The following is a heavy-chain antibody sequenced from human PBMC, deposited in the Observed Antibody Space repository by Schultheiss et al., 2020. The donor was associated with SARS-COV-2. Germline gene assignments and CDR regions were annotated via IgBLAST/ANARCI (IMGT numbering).Heavy chain of an antibody. CDR3: ARDGSTTVTTFGY. CDR1: GFTVSSNY. J-gene: IGHJ4*02. Sequence: GGSLRLSCAASGFTVSSNYMSWVRQAPGKGLEWVSVIYSGGSTYYADSVKGRFTISRDNSKNTLYLQMNSLRAEDTAVYYCARDGSTTVTTFGYWGQGTLVTVSS. D-gene: IGHD4-17*01. CDR2: IYSGGST. V-gene: IGHV3-66*01.